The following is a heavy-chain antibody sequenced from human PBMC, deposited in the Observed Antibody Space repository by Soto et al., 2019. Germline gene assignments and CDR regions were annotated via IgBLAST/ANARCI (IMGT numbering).Heavy chain of an antibody. CDR3: AKEYDYGDSLPFDY. CDR1: GFSFRNYG. V-gene: IGHV3-23*01. J-gene: IGHJ4*02. CDR2: IIGNGDTT. Sequence: EVQLLEAGGGLVQPGGSLRLYYAASGFSFRNYGMSWVRQAPGKGLEWLSAIIGNGDTTYYADSVRGRFTISRDNSKNTLYLQLNDLGAEDTAMYYCAKEYDYGDSLPFDYWGQGTLVTVSS. D-gene: IGHD4-17*01.